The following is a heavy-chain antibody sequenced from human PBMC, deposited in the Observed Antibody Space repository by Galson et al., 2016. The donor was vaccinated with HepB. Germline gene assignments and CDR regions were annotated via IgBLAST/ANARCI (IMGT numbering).Heavy chain of an antibody. V-gene: IGHV3-23*01. CDR3: AKDPHYGTCPWGNGY. J-gene: IGHJ4*02. CDR2: FRGSSDST. CDR1: GFNFRNYA. D-gene: IGHD7-27*01. Sequence: SLRLSCAASGFNFRNYAMSWVRQAPGKGLEWVSAFRGSSDSTDYANSVKGRFTVSRDNSKDTLSLQMNSLRAEDTAVYFCAKDPHYGTCPWGNGYWGQGTLVTVSS.